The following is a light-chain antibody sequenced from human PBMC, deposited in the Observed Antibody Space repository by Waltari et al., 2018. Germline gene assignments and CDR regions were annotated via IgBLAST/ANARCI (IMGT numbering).Light chain of an antibody. J-gene: IGLJ2*01. Sequence: QSALTQPRSVSGSPGQSVTISCTGSSSDIGAYNTVSWYQQHPGKAPKLMIYDVSERPSGVPERFSGSKSGNTASLTISGLQAEDEADYHCSSYVGTLVLGGGTKLTVL. CDR2: DVS. CDR1: SSDIGAYNT. V-gene: IGLV2-11*01. CDR3: SSYVGTLV.